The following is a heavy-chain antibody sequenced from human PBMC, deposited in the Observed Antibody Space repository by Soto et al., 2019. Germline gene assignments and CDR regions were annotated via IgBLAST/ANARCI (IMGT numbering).Heavy chain of an antibody. CDR2: ISGSGSNT. Sequence: EVQLLESGGGLVQPGGSLRLSCAASGFTFSTYAMSWVRQAPGKGLEWVSAISGSGSNTYYADSGKGRFTISRDDSKRTLYLQMNSLRAEDTAVYYCARDPSHSYYTLFYYFDYWGQGTLVTVSS. CDR1: GFTFSTYA. D-gene: IGHD1-26*01. J-gene: IGHJ4*02. CDR3: ARDPSHSYYTLFYYFDY. V-gene: IGHV3-23*01.